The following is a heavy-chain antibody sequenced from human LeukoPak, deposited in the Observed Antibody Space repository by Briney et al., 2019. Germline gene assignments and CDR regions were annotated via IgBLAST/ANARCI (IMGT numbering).Heavy chain of an antibody. V-gene: IGHV3-7*01. CDR3: AKVGTWELQRVFEN. J-gene: IGHJ4*02. Sequence: GGSLRLSCAASGFTFSDYWMTWLRQVPGKGLEWVANVGRDGSEKNYVDSVEGRFTISRDNAKKSLDLEMNSLRVEDTALYYCAKVGTWELQRVFENWGQGTLVTVSS. CDR2: VGRDGSEK. CDR1: GFTFSDYW. D-gene: IGHD1-26*01.